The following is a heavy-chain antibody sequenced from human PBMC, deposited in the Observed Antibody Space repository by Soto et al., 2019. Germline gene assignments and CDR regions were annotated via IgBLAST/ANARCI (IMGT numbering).Heavy chain of an antibody. CDR2: IYYSGST. J-gene: IGHJ4*02. CDR1: GGSVSSGSYY. CDR3: ARTVGLLEWLLPPGYYFGY. Sequence: NPSETLSLTCTVSGGSVSSGSYYWSWIRQPPGKGLEWIGYIYYSGSTNYNPSLKSRVTISVDTSKNQFSLKLSSVTAADTAVYYCARTVGLLEWLLPPGYYFGYWGQGTLVTVSS. V-gene: IGHV4-61*01. D-gene: IGHD3-3*01.